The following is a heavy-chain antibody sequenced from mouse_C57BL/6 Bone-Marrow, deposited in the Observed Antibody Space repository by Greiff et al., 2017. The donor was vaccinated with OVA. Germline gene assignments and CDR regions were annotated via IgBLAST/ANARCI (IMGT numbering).Heavy chain of an antibody. CDR2: IDPANGNT. J-gene: IGHJ4*01. CDR1: GFNIKNTY. D-gene: IGHD2-4*01. Sequence: VQLKESVAELVRPGASVKLSCTASGFNIKNTYMHWVKQRPEQGLEWIGRIDPANGNTKYAPKFQGKATITADTSSNTAYLQLSSLTSEDTAIYYCASSRIYYDYYYYAMDYWGQGTSVTVSS. V-gene: IGHV14-3*01. CDR3: ASSRIYYDYYYYAMDY.